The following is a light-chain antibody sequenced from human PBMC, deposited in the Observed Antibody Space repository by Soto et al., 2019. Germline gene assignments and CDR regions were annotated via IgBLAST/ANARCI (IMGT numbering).Light chain of an antibody. J-gene: IGKJ1*01. Sequence: AIPMTQSPSSLSASVGDRVTITCRASQAIRNDLGWYQEKPRQAPKLLIYAASNLQSGVPSRFSGSGSGTDFTLTISSIQPEDFATYYCLQDYNYPWTFGQGTKVEV. CDR1: QAIRND. V-gene: IGKV1-6*01. CDR3: LQDYNYPWT. CDR2: AAS.